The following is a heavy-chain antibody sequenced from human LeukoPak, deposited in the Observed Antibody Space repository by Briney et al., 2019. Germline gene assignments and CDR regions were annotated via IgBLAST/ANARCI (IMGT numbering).Heavy chain of an antibody. V-gene: IGHV1-69*05. CDR2: IIPIFGTA. CDR3: ARDTYSPLPYFDY. Sequence: SVKVSCKASGGTFSSYAISWVRQAPGQGLEWMGGIIPIFGTANYAQKFQGRVTITTDESTSTAYMELSSLRSEDTAVYYCARDTYSPLPYFDYWGQGTLVTVSS. CDR1: GGTFSSYA. D-gene: IGHD2-15*01. J-gene: IGHJ4*02.